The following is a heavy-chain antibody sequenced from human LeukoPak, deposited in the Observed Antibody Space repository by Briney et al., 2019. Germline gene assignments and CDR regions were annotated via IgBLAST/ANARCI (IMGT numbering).Heavy chain of an antibody. CDR1: GYTFTGYY. CDR2: INPDSGGT. J-gene: IGHJ5*02. D-gene: IGHD6-6*01. V-gene: IGHV1-2*06. CDR3: ARGQLVNDWFDP. Sequence: ASVKVSCKASGYTFTGYYMHWVRQAPGQGLEWMGRINPDSGGTNFAQNFQGRVTMTRDTSISTACMQLTTLTSDDTAVYYCARGQLVNDWFDPWGQGTLVTVSS.